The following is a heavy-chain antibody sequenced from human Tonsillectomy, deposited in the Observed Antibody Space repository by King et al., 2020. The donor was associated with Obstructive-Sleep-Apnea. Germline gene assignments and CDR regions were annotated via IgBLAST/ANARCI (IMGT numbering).Heavy chain of an antibody. Sequence: EVQLVESGGGLVQPGGSLRLSCAASGFTFSSYWMSWVRQAPGKGLEWVANIKQDGSEKYYVDSVKGRFTISRDNAKNSLYLQMNSLRAEDTAVYYCAREDCSGGRCYSRAPDADGIYYFDYWGQGTLVTVSS. CDR2: IKQDGSEK. CDR3: AREDCSGGRCYSRAPDADGIYYFDY. CDR1: GFTFSSYW. D-gene: IGHD2-15*01. V-gene: IGHV3-7*01. J-gene: IGHJ4*02.